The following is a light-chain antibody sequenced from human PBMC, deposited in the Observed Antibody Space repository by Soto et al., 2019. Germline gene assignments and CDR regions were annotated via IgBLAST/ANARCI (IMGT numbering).Light chain of an antibody. Sequence: DIQLTQSPSFLSASLGDRVTITCRASQGIGSYLAWYQQKPGKAPRLLIYAASTLQSGVPSRFSGSGSDTEFTLSISSLQPEDFATYYCQQLNNYPLTFGGGTKGDIK. J-gene: IGKJ4*01. CDR2: AAS. CDR3: QQLNNYPLT. CDR1: QGIGSY. V-gene: IGKV1-9*01.